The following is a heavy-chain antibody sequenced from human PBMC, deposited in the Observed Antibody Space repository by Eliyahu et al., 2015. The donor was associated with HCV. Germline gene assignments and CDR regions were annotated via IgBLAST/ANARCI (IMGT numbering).Heavy chain of an antibody. V-gene: IGHV3-48*03. Sequence: EVQLVESGGGLVQPGGSLRLFCAASGFTFSSYEMNWVRQAPGKGLEGVSYISSSGSTIYYADSVKGRFTISRDNAKNSLYLQMNSLRAEDTAVYYCARDSMGATGAGFDYWGQGTLVTVSS. D-gene: IGHD1-26*01. CDR3: ARDSMGATGAGFDY. CDR2: ISSSGSTI. CDR1: GFTFSSYE. J-gene: IGHJ4*02.